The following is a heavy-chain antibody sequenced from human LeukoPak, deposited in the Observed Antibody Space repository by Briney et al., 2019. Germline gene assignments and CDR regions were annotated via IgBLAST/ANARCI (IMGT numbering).Heavy chain of an antibody. V-gene: IGHV3-23*01. CDR2: ISGSGGST. D-gene: IGHD6-19*01. CDR3: AKVRSIAVLDAFDI. Sequence: GGSLRLSCAASGFTLSSYAMSGVRQAPGKGLEGVSAISGSGGSTYYADSVKGRFTISRDNSKNTLYLQMNSLRAEDTAVYYCAKVRSIAVLDAFDIWGQGTMVTVSS. CDR1: GFTLSSYA. J-gene: IGHJ3*02.